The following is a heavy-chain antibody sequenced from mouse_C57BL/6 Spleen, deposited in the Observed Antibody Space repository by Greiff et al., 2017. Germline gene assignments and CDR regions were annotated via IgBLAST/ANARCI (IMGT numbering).Heavy chain of an antibody. V-gene: IGHV1-53*01. CDR1: GYTFTSYW. CDR3: ATDGRYAMDY. Sequence: QVQLQQPGTELVKPGASVKLSCKASGYTFTSYWMPWVKQRPGPGLAWIGNINPSNGCTNYNEKFKSKATLTVDKSSRTAYMQLSSLTSEDAAVYYCATDGRYAMDYWGQGTSVTVSS. CDR2: INPSNGCT. J-gene: IGHJ4*01.